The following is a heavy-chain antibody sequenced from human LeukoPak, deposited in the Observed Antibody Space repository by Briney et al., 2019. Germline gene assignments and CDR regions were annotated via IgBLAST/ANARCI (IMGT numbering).Heavy chain of an antibody. CDR2: VSDSGATT. CDR1: GLTFSSYA. V-gene: IGHV3-23*01. J-gene: IGHJ4*02. Sequence: GGSLRLSCAASGLTFSSYAMTWVRQAPGKGLEWVSSVSDSGATTYYADSVKGRFTISRDNSKNTLYLQMNNLTAEDTAVYYCAKRYSSAWHDGYWGQGTLVTVSS. D-gene: IGHD6-19*01. CDR3: AKRYSSAWHDGY.